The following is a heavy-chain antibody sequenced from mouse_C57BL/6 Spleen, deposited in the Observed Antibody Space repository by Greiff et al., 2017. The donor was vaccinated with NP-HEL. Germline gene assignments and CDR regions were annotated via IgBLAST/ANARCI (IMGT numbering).Heavy chain of an antibody. Sequence: VQLQQSGAELVRPGASVKLSCKASGYTFTDYYINWVKQRPGQGLEWIARIYPGSGKTYYNEKVKGKATLTAEKSSSTAYMQLSSLTSADPAVYFCAREGKHDHWYFDVWGTGTTVTVSS. J-gene: IGHJ1*03. CDR1: GYTFTDYY. V-gene: IGHV1-76*01. CDR2: IYPGSGKT. CDR3: AREGKHDHWYFDV.